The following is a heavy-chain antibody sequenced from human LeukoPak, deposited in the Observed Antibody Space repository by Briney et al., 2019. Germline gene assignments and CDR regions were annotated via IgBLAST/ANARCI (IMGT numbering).Heavy chain of an antibody. D-gene: IGHD6-13*01. J-gene: IGHJ4*02. Sequence: ASVKVSCKASGYTFTSYYMHWVRQAPGQGLEWMGIINPSGGSTSYAQKFQGRVTMTRDMSTTTVYMELSGLRSEDTAVYYCARTAFISIAAAGSLDYWGQGTLVTVSS. CDR2: INPSGGST. V-gene: IGHV1-46*01. CDR3: ARTAFISIAAAGSLDY. CDR1: GYTFTSYY.